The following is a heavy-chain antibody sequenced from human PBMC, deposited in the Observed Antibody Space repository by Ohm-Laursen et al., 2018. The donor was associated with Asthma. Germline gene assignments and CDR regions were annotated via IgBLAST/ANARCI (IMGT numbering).Heavy chain of an antibody. CDR2: ISGSGGSK. V-gene: IGHV3-23*01. CDR3: ASSYYEYFDY. J-gene: IGHJ4*02. CDR1: GFTFSDYY. D-gene: IGHD3-22*01. Sequence: SLRLSCAASGFTFSDYYMSWIRQAPGKGLEWVSAISGSGGSKYYADSVKGRFTISRDNSKNTLYLQMNSLRADDTAVYYCASSYYEYFDYWGQGTLVTVSS.